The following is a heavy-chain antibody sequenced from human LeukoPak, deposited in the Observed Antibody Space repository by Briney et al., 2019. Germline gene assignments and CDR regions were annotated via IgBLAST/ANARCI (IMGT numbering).Heavy chain of an antibody. D-gene: IGHD6-19*01. CDR1: GFTFSSYA. CDR2: ISYDGSNK. Sequence: GGSLRLSCAASGFTFSSYAMHWVRQAPGKGLEWVAVISYDGSNKYYADSVKGRFTISGDNAKNSLYLQMNSLRAEDTAVYYCARDSVAGANDYWGQGTLVTVSS. V-gene: IGHV3-30*04. CDR3: ARDSVAGANDY. J-gene: IGHJ4*02.